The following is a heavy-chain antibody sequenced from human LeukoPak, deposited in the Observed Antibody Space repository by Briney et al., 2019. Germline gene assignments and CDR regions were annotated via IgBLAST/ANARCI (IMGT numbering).Heavy chain of an antibody. J-gene: IGHJ6*03. CDR1: EGTFSSYA. CDR3: ATAGEIRYYYYMDV. D-gene: IGHD3-10*01. V-gene: IGHV1-69*01. CDR2: IIPIFGTA. Sequence: SVKVSCKASEGTFSSYAISWVRQAPGQGLEWMGGIIPIFGTANYAQKFQGRVTITADESTSTAYMELSSLRSEDTAVYYCATAGEIRYYYYMDVWGKGTTVTVSS.